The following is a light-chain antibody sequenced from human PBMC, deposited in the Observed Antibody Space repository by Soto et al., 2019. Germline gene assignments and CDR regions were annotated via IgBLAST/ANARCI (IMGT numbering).Light chain of an antibody. CDR3: YQRNK. J-gene: IGKJ5*01. V-gene: IGKV3-11*01. Sequence: EVVLTQSPATLSLAPGERATLSCRASQFLSSXXAXXXXXXGXXXXLLXYAPSNRATGIPARFSGSRSGTHFALPSCRLEPEDFGVYFWYQRNKFCQGTRVELK. CDR1: QFLSSX. CDR2: APS.